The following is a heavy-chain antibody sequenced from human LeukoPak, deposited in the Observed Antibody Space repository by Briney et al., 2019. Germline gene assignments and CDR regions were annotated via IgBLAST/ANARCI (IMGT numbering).Heavy chain of an antibody. CDR1: GFTFSSSG. J-gene: IGHJ6*03. V-gene: IGHV3-30*02. Sequence: PGGSLRLSCAASGFTFSSSGMHWVRQAPGKGLEWVAFIRHDGTTEYYADSVRGRFTISRDNSKNTLYLQMNSLRAEDTAVYSCAKVGGTTDYYYYYYMDVWGKGTTVTVSS. D-gene: IGHD1-7*01. CDR3: AKVGGTTDYYYYYYMDV. CDR2: IRHDGTTE.